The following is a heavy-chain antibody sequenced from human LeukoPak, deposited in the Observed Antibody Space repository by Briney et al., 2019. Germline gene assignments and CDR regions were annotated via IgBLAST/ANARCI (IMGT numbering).Heavy chain of an antibody. D-gene: IGHD5-18*01. J-gene: IGHJ4*02. Sequence: GGSLRLSCATSGFTFNSNGMHWVRQAPGKGLEWVSGINWNGGSTFYADSVKGRFTISRDNAKNALYLQMNSLTAEDTALYHCARDRSYGSFDFWGQGTLVTVSS. CDR1: GFTFNSNG. CDR3: ARDRSYGSFDF. V-gene: IGHV3-20*01. CDR2: INWNGGST.